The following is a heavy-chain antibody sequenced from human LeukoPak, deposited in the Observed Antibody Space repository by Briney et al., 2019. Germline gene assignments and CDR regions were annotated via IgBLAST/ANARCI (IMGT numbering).Heavy chain of an antibody. CDR2: ISGSGGST. CDR3: AKDLDYSNYRY. J-gene: IGHJ4*02. D-gene: IGHD4-11*01. CDR1: GFTFSSYA. Sequence: GGSLRLSCAASGFTFSSYAISWVRQAPGKGLEWVSAISGSGGSTYYADSVKGRFTISRDNSKNTLYLQMNSLRAEDTTVYYCAKDLDYSNYRYWGQGTLVTVSS. V-gene: IGHV3-23*01.